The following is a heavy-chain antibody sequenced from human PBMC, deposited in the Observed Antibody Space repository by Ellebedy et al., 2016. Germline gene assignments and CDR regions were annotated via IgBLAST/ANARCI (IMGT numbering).Heavy chain of an antibody. Sequence: GESLKISXAASGFTFSTHAMHWVRQAPGKGLEWVAFLSNDETTVVYAESVRGRFTISRDNSRNTLYLQMNGLTIEDTALYYCASPMRWIDAFDIWGQGTVVTVSS. V-gene: IGHV3-30*04. D-gene: IGHD4-23*01. CDR3: ASPMRWIDAFDI. CDR2: LSNDETTV. J-gene: IGHJ3*02. CDR1: GFTFSTHA.